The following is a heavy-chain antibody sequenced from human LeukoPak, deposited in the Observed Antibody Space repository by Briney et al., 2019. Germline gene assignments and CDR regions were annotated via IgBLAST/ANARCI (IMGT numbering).Heavy chain of an antibody. CDR3: ARPVGATPHAFDI. V-gene: IGHV1-46*01. CDR2: INPSGGST. CDR1: GYTFTSYY. J-gene: IGHJ3*02. Sequence: ASVKVSCKASGYTFTSYYMHWVRQAPGQGLEWMGIINPSGGSTSYAQKFQGRVTMTRDMSTSTVYMELSSLRSEDTAVYYCARPVGATPHAFDIWGQGTMVTVSS. D-gene: IGHD1-26*01.